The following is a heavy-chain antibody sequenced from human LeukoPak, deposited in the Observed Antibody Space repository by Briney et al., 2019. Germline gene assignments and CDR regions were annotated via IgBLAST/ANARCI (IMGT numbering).Heavy chain of an antibody. D-gene: IGHD3-22*01. CDR2: ISSNGGST. V-gene: IGHV3-64D*06. CDR1: GXTFSSYA. J-gene: IGHJ4*02. Sequence: GGSLRLSCSASGXTFSSYAMHWVRQAPGKGLEYVSAISSNGGSTYYADSVKGRFTISRDNSKNTLYLQMSSLRAEDTAVYYCVKMRATYYYDSSGYLGYWGQGTLVTVSS. CDR3: VKMRATYYYDSSGYLGY.